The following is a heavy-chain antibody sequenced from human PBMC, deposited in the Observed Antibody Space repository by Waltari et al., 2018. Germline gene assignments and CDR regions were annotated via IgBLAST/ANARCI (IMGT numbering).Heavy chain of an antibody. CDR1: GYPISRGYY. CDR3: ARGSFDSDSYFDV. J-gene: IGHJ2*01. V-gene: IGHV4-38-2*01. Sequence: QVQLQESGPGLRKPSETLSLTCAVSGYPISRGYYWGGLRQPPGKGLEWIGSIYHSGTTYYSPSRKSRVTISVDTSKNQFSLKVTSLTAADTAIYYCARGSFDSDSYFDVWGRGTLVTVSS. CDR2: IYHSGTT. D-gene: IGHD1-26*01.